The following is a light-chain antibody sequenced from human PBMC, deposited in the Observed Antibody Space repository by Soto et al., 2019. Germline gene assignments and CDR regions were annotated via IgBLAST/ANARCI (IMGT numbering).Light chain of an antibody. CDR2: LGS. V-gene: IGKV2-28*01. Sequence: DIVMTQSPLSLPVTPGEPASISCRSSQSLLHSNGYKYLAWYVQKPGQSPQLLIHLGSTRASGVPDRFSGSESGTDFTLKISRVEAEDVGVYYFMQALQTPRTFGQGTKVEIK. CDR3: MQALQTPRT. CDR1: QSLLHSNGYKY. J-gene: IGKJ1*01.